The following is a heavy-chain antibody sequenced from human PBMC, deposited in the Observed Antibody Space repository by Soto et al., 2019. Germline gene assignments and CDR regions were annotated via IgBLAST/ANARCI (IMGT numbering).Heavy chain of an antibody. D-gene: IGHD6-19*01. J-gene: IGHJ4*02. Sequence: QVQLQQWGAGLLKPSETLSLTCAVYGGSFSGYYWSWIRQPPGKGLEWIGEINHSGSTNYNPSLKARVTISVDTSKNQFSLKRSSVTAADTAVYYCASALGIAVAGRYFDYWGQGTLVTVSS. V-gene: IGHV4-34*01. CDR1: GGSFSGYY. CDR3: ASALGIAVAGRYFDY. CDR2: INHSGST.